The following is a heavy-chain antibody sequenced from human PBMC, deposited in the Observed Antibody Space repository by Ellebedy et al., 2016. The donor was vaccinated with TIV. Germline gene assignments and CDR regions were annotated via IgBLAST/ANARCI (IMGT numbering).Heavy chain of an antibody. CDR3: GRGSSSGGWVDL. D-gene: IGHD6-13*01. J-gene: IGHJ2*01. CDR1: GFSFSSYD. V-gene: IGHV3-13*05. Sequence: PGGSLRLSCEASGFSFSSYDMHRVRQVAGKGLEWVSAIGIAGDPYYPDSVRGRFTISRESAKSSLYLQMNTLRAGDTAVYYCGRGSSSGGWVDLWGRGTLVTVSS. CDR2: IGIAGDP.